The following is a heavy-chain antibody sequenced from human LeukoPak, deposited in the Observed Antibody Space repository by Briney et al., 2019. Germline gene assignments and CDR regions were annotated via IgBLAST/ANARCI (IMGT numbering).Heavy chain of an antibody. CDR1: GFNLCSYA. D-gene: IGHD6-13*01. CDR3: AKSGSSSWFLDY. CDR2: ICGSGDGGSGGNT. V-gene: IGHV3-23*01. J-gene: IGHJ4*02. Sequence: PGGAPRLSCAASGFNLCSYALSWGRQAPGGGVGGGSAICGSGDGGSGGNTYYADSVKGRFTISRDNSKNTLYLQMNSLRAEDTAVYYCAKSGSSSWFLDYWGQGALVTVSS.